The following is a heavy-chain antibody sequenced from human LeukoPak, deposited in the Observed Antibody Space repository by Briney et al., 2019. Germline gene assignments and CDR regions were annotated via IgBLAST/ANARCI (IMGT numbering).Heavy chain of an antibody. J-gene: IGHJ6*03. CDR3: ARDGYSGSYYRLYYFFMDV. CDR1: GFTFSSYW. CDR2: IKQDGSEK. D-gene: IGHD1-26*01. Sequence: PGGSLRLSCAASGFTFSSYWMSWVRQAPGKGLEWVANIKQDGSEKYYVDSVKGRFTISRDNAKNSLYLQMNSLGGEDTAVYYCARDGYSGSYYRLYYFFMDVWGKGTTVTVSS. V-gene: IGHV3-7*03.